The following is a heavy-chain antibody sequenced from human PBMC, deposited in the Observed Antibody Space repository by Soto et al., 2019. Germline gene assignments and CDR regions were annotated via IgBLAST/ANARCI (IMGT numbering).Heavy chain of an antibody. V-gene: IGHV3-23*01. D-gene: IGHD3-3*01. Sequence: PGGSLRLSCAASGFTFSSYAMVWVRQAPGKGLEWVSTITGNSGSTAYGDSVKGRFTISRDNSKSTLYLQMNSLRVEDTAAYYGAKTPEWQNPYFDYRGQGTVVNVAS. CDR1: GFTFSSYA. J-gene: IGHJ4*02. CDR2: ITGNSGST. CDR3: AKTPEWQNPYFDY.